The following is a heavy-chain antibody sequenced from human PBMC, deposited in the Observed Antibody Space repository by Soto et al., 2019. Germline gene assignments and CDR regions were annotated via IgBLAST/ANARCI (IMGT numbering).Heavy chain of an antibody. J-gene: IGHJ4*02. CDR2: FHFEDGET. Sequence: ASVKVSCKVPGYTLTDLFMHWVRQAPGKGLEWMGGFHFEDGETISAQSFQGRVTMTEDTSTDTAYMELSSLRSEDTAVYYCATTPYSSAYYFDYWGQGTLVTVSS. CDR1: GYTLTDLF. V-gene: IGHV1-24*01. CDR3: ATTPYSSAYYFDY. D-gene: IGHD3-22*01.